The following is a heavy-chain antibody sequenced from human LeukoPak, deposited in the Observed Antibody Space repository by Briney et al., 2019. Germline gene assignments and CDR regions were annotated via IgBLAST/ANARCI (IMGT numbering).Heavy chain of an antibody. Sequence: SETLSLTCTVSGGSISSYYWSWIRQPPGKGLEWIGYIYYSGGTNYNTSLKSRVTISVDTSKNQFSLKLSSVTAADTAVYYCARGSAYYYDSSGYPTFDYWGQGTLVTVSS. D-gene: IGHD3-22*01. CDR3: ARGSAYYYDSSGYPTFDY. J-gene: IGHJ4*02. V-gene: IGHV4-59*01. CDR1: GGSISSYY. CDR2: IYYSGGT.